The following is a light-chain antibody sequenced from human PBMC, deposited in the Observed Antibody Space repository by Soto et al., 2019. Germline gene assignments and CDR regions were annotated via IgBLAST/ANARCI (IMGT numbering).Light chain of an antibody. Sequence: EIVLTQSPGTLSLSPGERATLSCRASQTISSSFLAWYQQKPGQAPRLLIYRASRRAPGIPDRFSGSESWTDFTLPISRLKPEDFAVYSCHQFGSSPLDTFGPGTKVEIK. V-gene: IGKV3-20*01. CDR1: QTISSSF. J-gene: IGKJ3*01. CDR3: HQFGSSPLDT. CDR2: RAS.